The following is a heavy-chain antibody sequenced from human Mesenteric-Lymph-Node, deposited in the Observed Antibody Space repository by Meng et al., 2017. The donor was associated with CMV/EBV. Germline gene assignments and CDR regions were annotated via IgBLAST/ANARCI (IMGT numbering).Heavy chain of an antibody. CDR2: INYSGSRI. CDR1: GFTFDDYG. V-gene: IGHV3-48*03. CDR3: ATDWKYTSTPRDY. D-gene: IGHD6-19*01. Sequence: GESLKISCAASGFTFDDYGMSWVRQAPGKGLEWVSFINYSGSRIYYADSVKGRFTISRDNAKNSLYLQMNSLRADDTGVYYCATDWKYTSTPRDYWGQGTLVTVSS. J-gene: IGHJ4*02.